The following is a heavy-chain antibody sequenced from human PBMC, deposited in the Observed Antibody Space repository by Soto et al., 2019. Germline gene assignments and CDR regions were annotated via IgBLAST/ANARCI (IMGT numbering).Heavy chain of an antibody. CDR3: AREPRAHRWPNYFDY. V-gene: IGHV3-30*03. CDR2: ISYDGSNK. J-gene: IGHJ4*02. Sequence: GGSLRLSCAASGFTFSSYGMHWVRQAPGKGLEWVAVISYDGSNKCYADSVKGRFTISRDNAKNSLYLQMNSLRDEDTAVYYCAREPRAHRWPNYFDYWGQGTLVTVSS. CDR1: GFTFSSYG. D-gene: IGHD2-15*01.